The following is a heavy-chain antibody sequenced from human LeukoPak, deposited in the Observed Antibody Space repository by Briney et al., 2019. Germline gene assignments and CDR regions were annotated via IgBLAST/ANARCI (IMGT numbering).Heavy chain of an antibody. CDR3: ARIWAPNIVSTYWDDY. J-gene: IGHJ4*02. V-gene: IGHV3-21*01. CDR1: GFTFTAFS. CDR2: ISSGSNYI. D-gene: IGHD5/OR15-5a*01. Sequence: GGSLRLSCAPSGFTFTAFSTIWVRQAPGKGLEWVSSISSGSNYIDYADSVKGRFTISRDNPKNSLYLQMNSLTVEDTAVYYCARIWAPNIVSTYWDDYWGQGTLVSVSS.